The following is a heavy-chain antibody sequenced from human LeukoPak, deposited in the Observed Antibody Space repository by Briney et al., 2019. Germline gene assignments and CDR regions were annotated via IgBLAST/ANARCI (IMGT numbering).Heavy chain of an antibody. V-gene: IGHV3-23*01. CDR1: GFTFSSYA. Sequence: GGSLRLSCAASGFTFSSYAMSWVRQAPGKGLEWVSAISGSGGSTYYADSVKGRYTISRDNSKNTLYLQMNSLRAEDTAVYYCATNYYDFWSGYKDWGQGTLVTVSS. CDR2: ISGSGGST. J-gene: IGHJ4*02. CDR3: ATNYYDFWSGYKD. D-gene: IGHD3-3*01.